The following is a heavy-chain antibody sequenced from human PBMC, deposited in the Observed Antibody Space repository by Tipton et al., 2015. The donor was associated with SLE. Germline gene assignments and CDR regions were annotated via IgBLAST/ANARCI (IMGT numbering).Heavy chain of an antibody. Sequence: LRLSCAVYGGSFSGYYWSWIRQPPGKGLEWIGEINHSGSANYNPSLKSRVTISVDTSKNQFSLKLSSVTAADTAVYYCARVSLSSGWYVLWYFDLWGRGTLATVSS. CDR1: GGSFSGYY. CDR2: INHSGSA. J-gene: IGHJ2*01. D-gene: IGHD6-19*01. V-gene: IGHV4-34*01. CDR3: ARVSLSSGWYVLWYFDL.